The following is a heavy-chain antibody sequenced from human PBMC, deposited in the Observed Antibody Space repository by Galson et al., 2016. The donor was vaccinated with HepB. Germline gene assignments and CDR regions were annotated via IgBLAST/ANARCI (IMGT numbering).Heavy chain of an antibody. J-gene: IGHJ4*02. CDR2: INAGNGNT. CDR3: ASAGYVYGTTLDY. Sequence: SVKVSCKATGYTFNTYGIHWVRQAPGHSLEWMGWINAGNGNTNYSQKFQDRVSFSRDTSAPAVNMELKTLTAEDTAVYFCASAGYVYGTTLDYWGQGTLVTVSS. D-gene: IGHD5-18*01. V-gene: IGHV1-3*01. CDR1: GYTFNTYG.